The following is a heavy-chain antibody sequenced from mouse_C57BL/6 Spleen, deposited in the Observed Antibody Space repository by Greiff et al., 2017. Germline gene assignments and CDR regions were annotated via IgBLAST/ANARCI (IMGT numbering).Heavy chain of an antibody. V-gene: IGHV1-20*01. Sequence: VQLKQSGPELVKPGDSVKISCKASGYSFTGYFMNWVMQSHGKSLEWIGRINPYNGDTFYNQKFKGKATLTVDKSSRTAHMELRSLTSEESAVYYWARLGTTVAYYFDYWGQGTTLTVSS. D-gene: IGHD1-1*01. CDR3: ARLGTTVAYYFDY. CDR1: GYSFTGYF. J-gene: IGHJ2*01. CDR2: INPYNGDT.